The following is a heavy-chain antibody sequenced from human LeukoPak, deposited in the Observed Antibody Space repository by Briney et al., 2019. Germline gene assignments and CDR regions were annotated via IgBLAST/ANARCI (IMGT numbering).Heavy chain of an antibody. J-gene: IGHJ4*02. V-gene: IGHV4-59*01. CDR1: GGSISSYY. D-gene: IGHD6-19*01. CDR2: IYYSGST. CDR3: ARYSSSGLEY. Sequence: SETLSLTCTVSGGSISSYYWSWIRQPPGKGLEWIGHIYYSGSTSYNPSLKSRVTISVDTSKNQFSLKLSSVAAADTAVYYCARYSSSGLEYWGQGTLVTVSS.